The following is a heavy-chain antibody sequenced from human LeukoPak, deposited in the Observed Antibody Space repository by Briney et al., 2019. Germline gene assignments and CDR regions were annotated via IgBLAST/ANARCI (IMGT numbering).Heavy chain of an antibody. CDR3: ARGPMGSSSWAAYHYMDV. CDR1: GFTFSTYN. CDR2: ISSSNSYI. J-gene: IGHJ6*03. D-gene: IGHD6-13*01. Sequence: GGSLRLSCAASGFTFSTYNMNWVRQAPGKGLEWVSSISSSNSYIYYADSVKGRFTISRDNAKNSVYLQMNSLRAEDTAVYYCARGPMGSSSWAAYHYMDVWGKGTTVTISS. V-gene: IGHV3-21*01.